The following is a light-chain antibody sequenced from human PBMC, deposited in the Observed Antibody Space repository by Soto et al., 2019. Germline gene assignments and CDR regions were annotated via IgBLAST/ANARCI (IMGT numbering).Light chain of an antibody. Sequence: QSVLTQPPSVSGAPGQRVTISCTGSSSNIGAIYDVQWYQQLPGAAPKLLIYGNSNRPSGVPDRFSGSKSGTSASLAITGLQAEDEADYYCQSYDSSLSGSTVFGGGTKVTVL. V-gene: IGLV1-40*01. J-gene: IGLJ3*02. CDR1: SSNIGAIYD. CDR2: GNS. CDR3: QSYDSSLSGSTV.